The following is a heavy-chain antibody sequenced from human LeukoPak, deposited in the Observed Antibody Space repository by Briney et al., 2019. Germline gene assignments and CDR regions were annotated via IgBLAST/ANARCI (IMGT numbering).Heavy chain of an antibody. V-gene: IGHV7-4-1*01. J-gene: IGHJ5*02. CDR1: GYTFTSYA. D-gene: IGHD3-3*01. CDR2: INTNTGNP. CDR3: ARDWVTYNDFWSGYFAETQNWFDP. Sequence: ASVTVSCTASGYTFTSYAMNWVRQAPGQGLEWMGWINTNTGNPTYAQGFTGRFVFSLDTSVSTAYLQICSLKAEDTAVYYCARDWVTYNDFWSGYFAETQNWFDPWGQGTLVTVSS.